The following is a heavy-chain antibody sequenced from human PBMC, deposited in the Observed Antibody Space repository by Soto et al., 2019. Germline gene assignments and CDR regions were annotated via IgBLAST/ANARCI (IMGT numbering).Heavy chain of an antibody. Sequence: GESLKISYKGSGYSFTSYWIGWVRQMPGKGLEWMGIIYPGDSDTRYSPSFQGQVTISVDKSISTAYLQWNSLKASDTAMYYCARSAAYCISSRCYFDPWGQGTLVTVSS. J-gene: IGHJ5*02. CDR3: ARSAAYCISSRCYFDP. V-gene: IGHV5-51*01. CDR1: GYSFTSYW. CDR2: IYPGDSDT. D-gene: IGHD2-2*01.